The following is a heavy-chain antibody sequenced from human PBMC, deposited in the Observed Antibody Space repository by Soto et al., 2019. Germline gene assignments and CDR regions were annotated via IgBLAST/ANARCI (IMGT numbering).Heavy chain of an antibody. V-gene: IGHV4-4*07. CDR3: ARDRVYYDFWSGYYLYYYYYGMGV. D-gene: IGHD3-3*01. CDR2: IYTSGST. CDR1: GGSISSYY. J-gene: IGHJ6*02. Sequence: PSETLSLTCTVSGGSISSYYWSWIRQPAGKGLEWIGRIYTSGSTNYNPSFKSRVTMSVDTSKNQFSLKLSSVTAADTAVYYCARDRVYYDFWSGYYLYYYYYGMGVWGQGTTVTVSS.